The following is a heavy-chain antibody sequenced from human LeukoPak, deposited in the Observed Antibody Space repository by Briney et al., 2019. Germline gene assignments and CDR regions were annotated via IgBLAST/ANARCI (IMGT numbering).Heavy chain of an antibody. V-gene: IGHV3-23*01. D-gene: IGHD3-3*01. CDR1: GFTFSSYA. CDR2: ISGSGGST. CDR3: AKGAITIFGVVIATNWFDP. J-gene: IGHJ5*02. Sequence: PGGSLRPSCAASGFTFSSYAMSWVRQAPGKGLEWVSAISGSGGSTYYADSVKGRFTISRDNSKNTLYLQMNSLRAEDTAVYYCAKGAITIFGVVIATNWFDPWGQGTLVTVSS.